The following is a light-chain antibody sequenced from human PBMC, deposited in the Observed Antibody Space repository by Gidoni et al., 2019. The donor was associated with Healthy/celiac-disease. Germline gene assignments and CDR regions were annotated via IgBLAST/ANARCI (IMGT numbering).Light chain of an antibody. Sequence: EIVMPQSPATLSVSPGERATLSCRASQSVSSHLAWYQQKPGQAPRRLLYGAATRATGIPARFSGRGSGTEFTLTISSLQSEDFSAYYCQQYNDWPLLTFGGGTKVEIK. V-gene: IGKV3-15*01. J-gene: IGKJ4*01. CDR2: GAA. CDR1: QSVSSH. CDR3: QQYNDWPLLT.